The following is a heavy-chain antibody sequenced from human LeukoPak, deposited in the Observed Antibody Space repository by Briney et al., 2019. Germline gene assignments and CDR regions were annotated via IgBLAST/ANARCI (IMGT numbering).Heavy chain of an antibody. CDR3: ARVGYSSAWYFFNF. CDR1: GISFSSFG. D-gene: IGHD6-13*01. V-gene: IGHV3-23*01. J-gene: IGHJ4*02. CDR2: LSSTGTT. Sequence: PGGSLRLSCAASGISFSSFGVSWVRQTPEKGLEWVSTLSSTGTTFYAGSVKGRFTISRANSENTLYLQMDSLTAEDTALYYCARVGYSSAWYFFNFWGQGTLVTVSS.